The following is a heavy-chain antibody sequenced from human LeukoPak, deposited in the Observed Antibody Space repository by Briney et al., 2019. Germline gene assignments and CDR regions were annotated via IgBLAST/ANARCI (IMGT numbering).Heavy chain of an antibody. CDR3: VGEKAVRYYIDV. V-gene: IGHV3-48*04. CDR1: AFTLSTYN. Sequence: PGGSLRLSCAASAFTLSTYNMNWVRQAPGKGLEWVSYIRSRSSTIYYEDSVKGRITFSRDNDKKSLYLQMNSLRVEETAVCYCVGEKAVRYYIDVWGKGTTVTVSS. J-gene: IGHJ6*03. CDR2: IRSRSSTI. D-gene: IGHD6-19*01.